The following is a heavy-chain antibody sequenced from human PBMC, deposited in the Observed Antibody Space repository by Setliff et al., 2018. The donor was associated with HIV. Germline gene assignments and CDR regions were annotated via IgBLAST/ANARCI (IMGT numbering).Heavy chain of an antibody. V-gene: IGHV1-2*02. J-gene: IGHJ4*02. CDR1: GYMFTDYY. Sequence: ASVKVSCKASGYMFTDYYIHWVRQAPGQGLEWMGWINPNRDVANYAQKFQCRVTMTRDTSISTAYMELTRLRSDDTAIYYCAKSPGIYYYDSSGHYLLYWGQGAQVTVSS. D-gene: IGHD3-22*01. CDR2: INPNRDVA. CDR3: AKSPGIYYYDSSGHYLLY.